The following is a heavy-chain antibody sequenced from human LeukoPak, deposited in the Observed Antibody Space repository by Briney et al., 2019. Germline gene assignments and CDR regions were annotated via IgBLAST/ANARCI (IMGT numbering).Heavy chain of an antibody. D-gene: IGHD1-26*01. CDR3: ARHAWELAFQH. V-gene: IGHV4-59*08. CDR1: GGSISSYY. Sequence: SETLSLTCTVSGGSISSYYWSWIRQPPGKGLEWIGYIYYSGSTNYNPSLKSRVTISVDTSKNQFSLKLSSVTAADTAVYYCARHAWELAFQHWGQGTLVTVSS. CDR2: IYYSGST. J-gene: IGHJ1*01.